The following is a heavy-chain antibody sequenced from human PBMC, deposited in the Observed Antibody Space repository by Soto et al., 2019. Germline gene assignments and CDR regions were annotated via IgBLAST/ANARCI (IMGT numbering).Heavy chain of an antibody. CDR3: AKDGRGSGSHYNSFGY. V-gene: IGHV3-53*01. Sequence: EVQLVESGGGLIQPGGSLKLSCAASGFTVGNNYMSWVRQAPGKGLEWFSLINSTGTTKYADSVKGRFTVSRDNAKNTLYLQMNSLRTEDTAVYYCAKDGRGSGSHYNSFGYWGQGTLVTVSS. D-gene: IGHD3-10*01. CDR1: GFTVGNNY. J-gene: IGHJ4*02. CDR2: INSTGTT.